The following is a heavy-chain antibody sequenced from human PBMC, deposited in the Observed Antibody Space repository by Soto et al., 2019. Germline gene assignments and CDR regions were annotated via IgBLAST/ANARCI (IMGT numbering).Heavy chain of an antibody. Sequence: ASVKVSCKASGGTFSTYTITWVRQAPGQGLEWMGRIIPIIGIINYAQKFQGRVTISADKFTGTAYMELTGLRSDDAAVYYCAGDPDSHYNDSHASSYPWGQGTLVTVSS. CDR1: GGTFSTYT. D-gene: IGHD4-4*01. V-gene: IGHV1-69*04. J-gene: IGHJ5*02. CDR2: IIPIIGII. CDR3: AGDPDSHYNDSHASSYP.